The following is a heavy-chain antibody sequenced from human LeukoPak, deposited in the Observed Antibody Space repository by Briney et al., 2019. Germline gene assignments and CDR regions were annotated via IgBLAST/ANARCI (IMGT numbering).Heavy chain of an antibody. CDR1: GFTLSSYW. Sequence: GGSLRLSCAASGFTLSSYWMHWVRQAPGKGLVWVSRIHSDESSARYADSVKGRFTISRDNAKNTLYLQMNSLRAEDTAVYYCARDLVGALDFWGQGTLVTVSS. V-gene: IGHV3-74*01. CDR3: ARDLVGALDF. D-gene: IGHD1-26*01. CDR2: IHSDESSA. J-gene: IGHJ4*02.